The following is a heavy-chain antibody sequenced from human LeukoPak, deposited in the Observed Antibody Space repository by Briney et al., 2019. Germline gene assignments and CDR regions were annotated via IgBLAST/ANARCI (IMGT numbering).Heavy chain of an antibody. J-gene: IGHJ4*02. V-gene: IGHV3-48*01. CDR2: ISSSSSTI. CDR3: ARDRRYSGSFYVRWGQFFDY. D-gene: IGHD1-26*01. Sequence: GGSLRLSCIVSGFTFSSYWMKWARQSPGKGLEWVSYISSSSSTIYYADSVKGRFTISRDNAKNSLYLQMNSLRAEDTAVYYCARDRRYSGSFYVRWGQFFDYWGQGTLVTVSS. CDR1: GFTFSSYW.